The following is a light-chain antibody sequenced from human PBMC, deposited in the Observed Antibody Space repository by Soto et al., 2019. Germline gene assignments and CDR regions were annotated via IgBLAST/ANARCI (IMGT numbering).Light chain of an antibody. CDR3: NSCTDTTSLI. Sequence: QSALTQPRSVSGSPGQAVTISCTGTSSDVGDYKYVSWYQQHPGKAPKLIIYEVSNRPSGISNRFSGSKSGNTASLTISGLQAEDEADYYCNSCTDTTSLIFGGGTQLTVL. CDR2: EVS. V-gene: IGLV2-14*01. CDR1: SSDVGDYKY. J-gene: IGLJ2*01.